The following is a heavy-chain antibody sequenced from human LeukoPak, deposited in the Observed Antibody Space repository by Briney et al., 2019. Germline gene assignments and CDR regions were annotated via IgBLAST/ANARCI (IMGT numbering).Heavy chain of an antibody. CDR2: ISYDGTNK. V-gene: IGHV3-30-3*01. D-gene: IGHD6-13*01. Sequence: GGPLRLSCAASGFTFSSYAMNWVRQAPGKGLEWVASISYDGTNKYYADSVKGRFTISRDNSRNTLYLQMNSLRPEDTAVYYRARGGAAGTQDYWGQGTLVTVSS. J-gene: IGHJ4*02. CDR1: GFTFSSYA. CDR3: ARGGAAGTQDY.